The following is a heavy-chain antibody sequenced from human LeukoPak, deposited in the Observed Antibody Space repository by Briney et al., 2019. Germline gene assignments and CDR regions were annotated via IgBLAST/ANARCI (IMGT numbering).Heavy chain of an antibody. J-gene: IGHJ4*02. Sequence: GGSLRLSCAASGFTFSTYDMHWVRQAPGKGLVWVSRINSDGSSTSYADSVKGRFTISRDNAKNPLYLQMNSLRAEDTAVYSCARGVVARGSLIDYWGQGTLVTVSS. CDR3: ARGVVARGSLIDY. D-gene: IGHD1-26*01. CDR2: INSDGSST. CDR1: GFTFSTYD. V-gene: IGHV3-74*01.